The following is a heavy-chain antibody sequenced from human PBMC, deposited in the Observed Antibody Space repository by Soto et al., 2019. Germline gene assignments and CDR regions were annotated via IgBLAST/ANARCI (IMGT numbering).Heavy chain of an antibody. CDR3: ASLSDAFDI. CDR1: GFTFSTYV. J-gene: IGHJ3*02. CDR2: IWYDGSNK. Sequence: GGSLRLSCAAFGFTFSTYVLHGVRQAPGKGLEWVAVIWYDGSNKYYADSVKGRFTISRDNSKNTLYLQMNSLRAEDTAVYYCASLSDAFDIWGQGTMVTVSS. V-gene: IGHV3-33*01.